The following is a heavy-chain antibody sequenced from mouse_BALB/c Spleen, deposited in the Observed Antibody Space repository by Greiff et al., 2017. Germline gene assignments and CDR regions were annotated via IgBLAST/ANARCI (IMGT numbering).Heavy chain of an antibody. CDR3: ARSYDYDGGIAY. D-gene: IGHD2-4*01. Sequence: VQLQQSGPELVKPGASVKISCKASGYSFTGYFMNWVMQSHGKSLEWIGRLHPYNGDTFYNQKFKGKATLNVAKSSSTTHMELRSLASEDSAVYYCARSYDYDGGIAYWGQGTLVTVSA. CDR1: GYSFTGYF. J-gene: IGHJ3*01. V-gene: IGHV1-20*02. CDR2: LHPYNGDT.